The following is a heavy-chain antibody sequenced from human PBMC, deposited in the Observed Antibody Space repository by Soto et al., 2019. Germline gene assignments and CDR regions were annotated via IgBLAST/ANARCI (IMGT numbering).Heavy chain of an antibody. CDR2: IYYSGST. CDR3: ASLRIVVVPAASSYYFDY. V-gene: IGHV4-31*03. D-gene: IGHD2-2*01. CDR1: GGSISSGGYY. Sequence: PSETLSLTCTVSGGSISSGGYYWSWIRQHPGKGLEWIGYIYYSGSTYYNPSLKSRVTISVDTSKNQFSLKLSSVTAADTAVYYCASLRIVVVPAASSYYFDYWGQGTLVTVS. J-gene: IGHJ4*02.